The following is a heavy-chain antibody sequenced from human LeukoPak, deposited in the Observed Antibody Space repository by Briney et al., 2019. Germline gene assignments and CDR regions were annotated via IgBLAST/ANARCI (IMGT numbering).Heavy chain of an antibody. CDR3: ARGRGWRGYED. Sequence: SETLSLTCTVSGGSISSSSYFWGWIRQPPGKGLEWIGEINHSGSTNYNPSLKSRVTISVDTSKNQFSLKLSSVTAADTAVYYCARGRGWRGYEDWGQGTLVTVSS. D-gene: IGHD5-12*01. V-gene: IGHV4-39*07. J-gene: IGHJ4*02. CDR2: INHSGST. CDR1: GGSISSSSYF.